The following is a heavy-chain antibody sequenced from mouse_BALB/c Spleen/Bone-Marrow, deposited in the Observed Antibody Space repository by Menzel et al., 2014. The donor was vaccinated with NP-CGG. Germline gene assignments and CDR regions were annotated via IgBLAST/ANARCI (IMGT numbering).Heavy chain of an antibody. V-gene: IGHV1-9*01. CDR1: GYTFSSYW. CDR2: ILPGSGST. CDR3: ARAYYVNYDAMDY. J-gene: IGHJ4*01. D-gene: IGHD2-10*01. Sequence: QVTLKVCGAELMKPGASMKISCKATGYTFSSYWIEWVKQRPGHGLEWIGEILPGSGSTNYNERFKGKATFTADTSSNTAYMQLSSLTSEDSAVYYCARAYYVNYDAMDYWGQGTSVTASS.